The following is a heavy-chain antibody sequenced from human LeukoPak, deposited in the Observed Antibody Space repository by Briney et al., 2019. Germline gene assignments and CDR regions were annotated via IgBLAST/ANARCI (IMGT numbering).Heavy chain of an antibody. CDR1: GYTFTTYD. CDR3: ARDRRGTMVRGVIYAFDI. CDR2: INPNSGGT. Sequence: ASVKVSCKASGYTFTTYDIGWVRQAPGQGLEWMGWINPNSGGTNYAQKFQGRVTMTRDTSISTAYMELSRLRSDDTAVYYCARDRRGTMVRGVIYAFDIWGQGTMVTVSS. V-gene: IGHV1-2*02. D-gene: IGHD3-10*01. J-gene: IGHJ3*02.